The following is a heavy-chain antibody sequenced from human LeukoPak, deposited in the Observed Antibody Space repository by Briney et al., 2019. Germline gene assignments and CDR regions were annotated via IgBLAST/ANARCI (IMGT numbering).Heavy chain of an antibody. V-gene: IGHV3-48*01. Sequence: GGSLRLSCAASGFTFSSYSMNWVRQAPGKGLEWVSYISSSSSTIYYADSVKGRFTISRDNAKNSLYLQMSSLRAEDTAVYHCAKIAGGGATSYWGQGTLVTVSS. D-gene: IGHD1-26*01. J-gene: IGHJ4*02. CDR1: GFTFSSYS. CDR2: ISSSSSTI. CDR3: AKIAGGGATSY.